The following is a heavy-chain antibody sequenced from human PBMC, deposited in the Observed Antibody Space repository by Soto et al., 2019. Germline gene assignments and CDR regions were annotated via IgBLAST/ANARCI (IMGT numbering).Heavy chain of an antibody. D-gene: IGHD3-22*01. Sequence: QVQLVQSGAEVKKPGASVKVSCKASGYTFTIYGISWVRQAPGQGLEWMGWISGYNGTRDYAQNLQDRVTLTTDASTSSVYMELRSLRSDDTAVYYCARVDYYDSSGYYGYWGQGTLITVSS. CDR2: ISGYNGTR. V-gene: IGHV1-18*04. J-gene: IGHJ4*02. CDR1: GYTFTIYG. CDR3: ARVDYYDSSGYYGY.